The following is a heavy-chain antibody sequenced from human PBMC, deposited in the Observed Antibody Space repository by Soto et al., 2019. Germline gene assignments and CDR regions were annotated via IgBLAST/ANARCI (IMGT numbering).Heavy chain of an antibody. CDR3: ASMAAAGTILEMDV. D-gene: IGHD6-13*01. Sequence: EVQLVESGGGLVKPGGSLRLSGAASGFTFSSYSMNWVRQAPGKGLEWVSSISSSSSYIYYADSVKGRFTISRDNAKNSLYLQMNSLRAEDTAVYYCASMAAAGTILEMDVWGQGTTVTVSS. CDR2: ISSSSSYI. CDR1: GFTFSSYS. J-gene: IGHJ6*02. V-gene: IGHV3-21*01.